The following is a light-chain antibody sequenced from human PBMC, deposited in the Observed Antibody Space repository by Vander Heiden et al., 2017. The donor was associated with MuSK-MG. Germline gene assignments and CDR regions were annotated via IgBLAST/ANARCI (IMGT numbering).Light chain of an antibody. J-gene: IGKJ2*01. CDR2: EAS. Sequence: DIQVTQSPSSLSASVGDRVTITCRTSETISVYLNWYQQRPGQAPDLLIHEASRLQTGVPSRFSGSGSGTDFTLTITGLQPADLATYYCQQSDTPPYTFGQGTKLEI. V-gene: IGKV1-39*01. CDR1: ETISVY. CDR3: QQSDTPPYT.